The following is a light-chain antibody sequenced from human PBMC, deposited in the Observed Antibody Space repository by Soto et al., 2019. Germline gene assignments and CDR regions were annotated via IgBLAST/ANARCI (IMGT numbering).Light chain of an antibody. CDR2: DAS. CDR3: QQFNNTRT. CDR1: QGISSA. Sequence: AIQLTQSPSSLSASVGDRVTITCRASQGISSALAWYQQKPGTAPKLLIYDASSLESGVPSRFSGSGSGTDFTLTISSLQPEDVATYYCQQFNNTRTFGQGTKVEIK. J-gene: IGKJ1*01. V-gene: IGKV1D-13*01.